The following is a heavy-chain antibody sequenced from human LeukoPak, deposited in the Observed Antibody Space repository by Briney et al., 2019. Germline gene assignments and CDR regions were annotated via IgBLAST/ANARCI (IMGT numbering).Heavy chain of an antibody. J-gene: IGHJ6*03. CDR2: ISSSSSYI. V-gene: IGHV3-21*01. Sequence: GGSLRLSCVASGFSFSSYAMNWVRQAPGKGLEWVSSISSSSSYIYYADSVKGRFTISRDNAKNSLYLQMNSLRAEDTAVYYCARYLATSYYYYYYMDVWGKGTTVTVSS. D-gene: IGHD5-12*01. CDR1: GFSFSSYA. CDR3: ARYLATSYYYYYYMDV.